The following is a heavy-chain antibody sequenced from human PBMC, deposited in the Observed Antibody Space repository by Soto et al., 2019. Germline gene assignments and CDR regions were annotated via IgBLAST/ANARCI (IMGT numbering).Heavy chain of an antibody. Sequence: EASVKVSCKASGYTFTSYGISWVRQAPGQGLEWMGWISAYNGNTNYAQKLQGRVTMTTDTSTSTAYMELRSLRSDDTAVYYCARGRVVVAASYANWFDPWGQGTLVTVSS. CDR1: GYTFTSYG. V-gene: IGHV1-18*01. CDR3: ARGRVVVAASYANWFDP. CDR2: ISAYNGNT. J-gene: IGHJ5*02. D-gene: IGHD2-15*01.